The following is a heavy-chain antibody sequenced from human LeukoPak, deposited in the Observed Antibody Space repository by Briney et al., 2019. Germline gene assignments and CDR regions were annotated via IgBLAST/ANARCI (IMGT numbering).Heavy chain of an antibody. D-gene: IGHD3-22*01. J-gene: IGHJ4*02. CDR3: ASSRYDISGYYGIIAY. CDR1: GFTFSSYS. V-gene: IGHV3-21*01. Sequence: GGSLRLSCVASGFTFSSYSMNWVRQAPGKGLEWVSSITRSSNYIYYADSVKGRFTISRDNAKNSLYLQMNSLRAEDTAVYYCASSRYDISGYYGIIAYWGQGTLVTVSS. CDR2: ITRSSNYI.